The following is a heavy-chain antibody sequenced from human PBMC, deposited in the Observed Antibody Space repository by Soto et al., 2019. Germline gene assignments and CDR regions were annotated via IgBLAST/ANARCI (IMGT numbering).Heavy chain of an antibody. J-gene: IGHJ6*02. V-gene: IGHV1-69*13. CDR1: GGTFSSYA. D-gene: IGHD3-22*01. Sequence: SVKVSCKASGGTFSSYAISWVRQAPGQGLEWMGGIIPIFGTANYAQKFQGRVTITADESTNTAYMELSSLRSEDTAVYYCARYYYDSSGYYYRYYYYGMDVWGQGTTV. CDR2: IIPIFGTA. CDR3: ARYYYDSSGYYYRYYYYGMDV.